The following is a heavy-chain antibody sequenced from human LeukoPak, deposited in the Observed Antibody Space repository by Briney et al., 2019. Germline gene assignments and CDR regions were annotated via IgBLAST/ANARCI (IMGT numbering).Heavy chain of an antibody. V-gene: IGHV1-18*01. J-gene: IGHJ5*02. Sequence: ASVKVSCKTSGYTFTSYGISWVRQAPGQGLEWMGWISAYNGNTNYAQKLQGRVTMTTDTSTSTAYMELRSLRSDDTAVYYCARDSSSWFWFDPWGQGTLVTVSS. CDR1: GYTFTSYG. CDR2: ISAYNGNT. D-gene: IGHD6-13*01. CDR3: ARDSSSWFWFDP.